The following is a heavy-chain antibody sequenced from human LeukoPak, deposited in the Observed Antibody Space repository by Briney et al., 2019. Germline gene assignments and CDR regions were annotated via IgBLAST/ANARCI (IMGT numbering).Heavy chain of an antibody. J-gene: IGHJ6*03. CDR1: RFTFSSYA. CDR3: AKVDYDFWSGYSGYYYYYMDV. CDR2: ISGSGGST. Sequence: TGGSLRLSCAASRFTFSSYAMSWVRQAPGKGLEWVSAISGSGGSTYYADSVKGRFTISRDNSKNTLYLQMNSLRAEDTAVYYCAKVDYDFWSGYSGYYYYYMDVWGKGTTVTVSS. V-gene: IGHV3-23*01. D-gene: IGHD3-3*01.